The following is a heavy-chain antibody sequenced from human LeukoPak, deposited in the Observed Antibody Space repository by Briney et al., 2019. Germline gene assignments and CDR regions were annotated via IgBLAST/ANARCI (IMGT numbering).Heavy chain of an antibody. CDR3: ASTYMVRGVGTGYFDY. CDR1: GGSISSSSYY. V-gene: IGHV4-39*07. D-gene: IGHD3-10*01. J-gene: IGHJ4*02. CDR2: IYYSGST. Sequence: SEALSLTCTVSGGSISSSSYYWGWIRQPPGKGLEWIGSIYYSGSTYYNPSLKSRVTMSIDTSKNQFSLKLSSVTAADTAVYYCASTYMVRGVGTGYFDYWGQGTLVTVSP.